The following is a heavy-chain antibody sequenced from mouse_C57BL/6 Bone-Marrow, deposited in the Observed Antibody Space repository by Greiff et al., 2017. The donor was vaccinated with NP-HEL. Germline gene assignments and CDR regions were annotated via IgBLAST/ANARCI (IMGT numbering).Heavy chain of an antibody. J-gene: IGHJ1*03. CDR2: ISSGGDYI. D-gene: IGHD4-1*01. CDR3: TREGANWDLYWYFDV. Sequence: EVKVVESGEGLVKPGGSLKLSCAASGFTFSSYAMSWVRQTPEKRLEWVAYISSGGDYIYYADTVKGRFTISRDNARNTLYLQMSSLKSEDTAMYYCTREGANWDLYWYFDVWGTGTTVTVSS. CDR1: GFTFSSYA. V-gene: IGHV5-9-1*02.